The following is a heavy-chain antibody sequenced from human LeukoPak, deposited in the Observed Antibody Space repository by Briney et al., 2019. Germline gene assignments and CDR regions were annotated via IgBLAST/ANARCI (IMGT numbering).Heavy chain of an antibody. Sequence: PGGSLRLYCVASGFTFSSYDMHWVRQGTGKGLEWVSAIPIIADIYYADSVKGRFTISRENAKNSLYLRMNSLRAGDTAVYYCARAFGAVAGYFDYWGQGTLVTVSS. D-gene: IGHD6-13*01. V-gene: IGHV3-13*01. J-gene: IGHJ4*02. CDR1: GFTFSSYD. CDR2: IPIIADI. CDR3: ARAFGAVAGYFDY.